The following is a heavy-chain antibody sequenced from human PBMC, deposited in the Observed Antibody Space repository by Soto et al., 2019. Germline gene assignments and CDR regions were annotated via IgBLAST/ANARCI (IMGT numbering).Heavy chain of an antibody. J-gene: IGHJ6*03. CDR1: GGSISSSSYY. CDR2: IYYSGST. Sequence: QLQLQESGPGLVKPSETLSLTCTVSGGSISSSSYYWGWIRQPPGKGLEWIGSIYYSGSTYYNSSLKSRVTISVGTSKNQYSLKLSSVTAADTAVYYCARMSLPPPYYYYYYMDVWGKGTTITVSS. CDR3: ARMSLPPPYYYYYYMDV. V-gene: IGHV4-39*01.